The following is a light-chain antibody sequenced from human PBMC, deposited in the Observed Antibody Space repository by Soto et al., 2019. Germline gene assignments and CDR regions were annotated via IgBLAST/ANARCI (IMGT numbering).Light chain of an antibody. V-gene: IGKV1-39*01. J-gene: IGKJ4*01. CDR2: AAS. CDR1: QSISGY. CDR3: QQSYSTPLT. Sequence: DIQMTQSPSSLSASVGDRVTITCRASQSISGYLNWYQQKRGKAPKLLIYAASTLQSGVPSRFSGSGSGTDFTLTISSLQPEDFATYYCQQSYSTPLTFGGGTKVDIK.